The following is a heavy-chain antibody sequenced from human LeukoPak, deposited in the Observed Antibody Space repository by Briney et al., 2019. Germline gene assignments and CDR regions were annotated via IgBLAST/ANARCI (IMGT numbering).Heavy chain of an antibody. CDR3: ARPGIPGTYYYGMDV. V-gene: IGHV5-51*01. J-gene: IGHJ6*02. Sequence: GESLKISCKGSGYSFTNYWIGWVRQMPGKGLEWMGIIYPGDSDTRYSPSFQGQVTISADNSISTAYLQWSRLKASDTAMYYCARPGIPGTYYYGMDVWGQGTTVTVSS. CDR1: GYSFTNYW. D-gene: IGHD6-13*01. CDR2: IYPGDSDT.